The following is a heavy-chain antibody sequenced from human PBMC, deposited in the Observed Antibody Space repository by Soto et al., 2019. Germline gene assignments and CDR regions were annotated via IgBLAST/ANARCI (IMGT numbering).Heavy chain of an antibody. D-gene: IGHD6-13*01. CDR1: GFNFSSYA. CDR2: IWFDGSNK. J-gene: IGHJ4*02. Sequence: GGSLRLSCAASGFNFSSYAMHWVRQAPCKGLEWVAVIWFDGSNKYYADSVKGRFTISRDNSKTTLYLQMDILRVDDAAVYYCARDPGYSSSWLDYWGQGTLVTVSS. V-gene: IGHV3-33*01. CDR3: ARDPGYSSSWLDY.